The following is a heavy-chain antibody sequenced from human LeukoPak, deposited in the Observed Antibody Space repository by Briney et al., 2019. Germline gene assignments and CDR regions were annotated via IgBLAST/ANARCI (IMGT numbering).Heavy chain of an antibody. CDR3: GKDPRRVVRGVFIIQPYLLHC. V-gene: IGHV3-23*01. CDR1: GFTFSSYA. Sequence: GGSLRLSCAASGFTFSSYAMSWVRQAPGKGLEWVSAISGSGGSTYYADSVKGRFTISRDNSKNKLYLQMNSLRAEDTAVYYCGKDPRRVVRGVFIIQPYLLHCWRQETLVSVSS. D-gene: IGHD3-10*01. J-gene: IGHJ4*02. CDR2: ISGSGGST.